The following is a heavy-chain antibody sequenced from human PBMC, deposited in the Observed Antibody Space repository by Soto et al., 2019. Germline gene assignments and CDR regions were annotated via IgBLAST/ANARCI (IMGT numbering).Heavy chain of an antibody. D-gene: IGHD6-13*01. CDR3: ARAGYSSSWHGDNWFDP. Sequence: QVQLQQWGAGLLKPSETLSPTCAVYGGSFSGYYWSWIRQPPGKGLEWIGEINHSGSTNYNPSLKSRVSISVDTSKNQFSLKLSSVTAADTAVYYCARAGYSSSWHGDNWFDPWGQGTLVTVSS. V-gene: IGHV4-34*01. CDR1: GGSFSGYY. J-gene: IGHJ5*02. CDR2: INHSGST.